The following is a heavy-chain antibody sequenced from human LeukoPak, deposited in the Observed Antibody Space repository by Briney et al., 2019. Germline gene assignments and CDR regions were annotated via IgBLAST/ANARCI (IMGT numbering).Heavy chain of an antibody. CDR3: ARGVWGRGSGSYYTF. J-gene: IGHJ4*02. D-gene: IGHD3-10*01. V-gene: IGHV4-39*07. Sequence: SETLSLTCTVSGGSISSSSYYWGWIRQPPGKGLEWIGEINHSGSTNYNPSLKSRVTISVDTSKNQFSLKLSSVTAADTAVYYCARGVWGRGSGSYYTFWGQGTLVTVSS. CDR2: INHSGST. CDR1: GGSISSSSYY.